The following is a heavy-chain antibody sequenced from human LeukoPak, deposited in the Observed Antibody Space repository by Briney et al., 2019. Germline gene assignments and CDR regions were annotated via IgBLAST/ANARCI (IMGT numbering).Heavy chain of an antibody. CDR3: AKDIALYYDSSGTFDY. J-gene: IGHJ4*02. D-gene: IGHD3-22*01. CDR1: GFTFDDYA. Sequence: GGSLRLSCAASGFTFDDYAMHWVRQAPGKGLEWVSGISWNSGSIGYADSVKGRFTISRDNAKNSLYLQMNSLRAEDTALYYCAKDIALYYDSSGTFDYWGQGTLVTASS. V-gene: IGHV3-9*01. CDR2: ISWNSGSI.